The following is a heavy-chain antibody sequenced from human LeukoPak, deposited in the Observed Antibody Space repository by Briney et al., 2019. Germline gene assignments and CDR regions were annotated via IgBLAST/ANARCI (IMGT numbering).Heavy chain of an antibody. CDR3: ARAGPGMIAVAGHNPWLDY. CDR2: INHSGST. D-gene: IGHD6-19*01. V-gene: IGHV4-34*01. CDR1: GGSFSGYY. Sequence: SETLSLTCAVYGGSFSGYYWSWIRQPPGKGLEWIGEINHSGSTNYNPSLKSRVTISVDTSKNQFSLKLSSVTAADTAVYYCARAGPGMIAVAGHNPWLDYWGQGTLVTVSS. J-gene: IGHJ4*02.